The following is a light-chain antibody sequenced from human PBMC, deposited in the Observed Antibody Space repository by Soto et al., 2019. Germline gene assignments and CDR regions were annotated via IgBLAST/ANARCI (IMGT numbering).Light chain of an antibody. CDR3: QLYGT. CDR2: GAS. CDR1: HSAPSSN. Sequence: EIELTQSPGTLSLSPGERVTLSCRTSHSAPSSNLAWYQKKPGQAPRLLIYGASSRAAGFPDSVSGSGSGTDFTLTVTRLEAEYFCVYFCQLYGTFGPGTKVDLK. V-gene: IGKV3-20*01. J-gene: IGKJ3*01.